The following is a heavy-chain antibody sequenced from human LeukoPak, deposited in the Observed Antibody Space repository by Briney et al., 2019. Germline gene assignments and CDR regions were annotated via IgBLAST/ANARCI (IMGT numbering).Heavy chain of an antibody. V-gene: IGHV3-23*01. CDR3: AKSPIFGVVITEYYFDY. D-gene: IGHD3-3*01. J-gene: IGHJ4*02. CDR1: GLTFSSYA. Sequence: GGSLRLACEASGLTFSSYAMSWVRQAPGKGLEWVSAISGSGGSTYYTDSVKGRFTISRDNSKNTLYLQMNSLRAEDTAVYYCAKSPIFGVVITEYYFDYWGQGTLVTVSS. CDR2: ISGSGGST.